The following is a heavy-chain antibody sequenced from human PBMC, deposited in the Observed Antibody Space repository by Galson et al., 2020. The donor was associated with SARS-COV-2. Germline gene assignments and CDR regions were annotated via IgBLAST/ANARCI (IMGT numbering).Heavy chain of an antibody. V-gene: IGHV4-61*02. J-gene: IGHJ6*03. CDR2: IYTSGST. D-gene: IGHD3-16*01. CDR1: GGSISSGSYY. CDR3: ARVGGHTEVYYYSYHVDV. Sequence: SETLSLTCTVSGGSISSGSYYWSWIRQPAGKGLEWIGRIYTSGSTNYNPSLKSRVTISVDTSKNQFSLKLNSVTAADTAVYYCARVGGHTEVYYYSYHVDVWGKGTMVTVSS.